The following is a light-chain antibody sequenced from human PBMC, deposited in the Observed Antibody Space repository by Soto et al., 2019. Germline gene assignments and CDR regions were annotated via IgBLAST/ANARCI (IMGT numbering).Light chain of an antibody. V-gene: IGKV3-20*01. CDR3: QQYTGPPTT. Sequence: EIVLTQSPAILSLSPGERATLSCRASQTVSSNYLAWCQQRPGQAPRLLIYGASTRAAGIPDRFSGSGSGTDFTLTITRLEPEDSAVYFCQQYTGPPTTFGQGTRLEIK. J-gene: IGKJ5*01. CDR2: GAS. CDR1: QTVSSNY.